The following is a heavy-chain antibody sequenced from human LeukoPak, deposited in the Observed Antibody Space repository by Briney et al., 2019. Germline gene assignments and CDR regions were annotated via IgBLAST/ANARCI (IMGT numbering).Heavy chain of an antibody. Sequence: GGSLRLSCAASGFAFSSYAMSWVRQALGKGLEWVSAISGSGGSTYYADSVKGRFTISRDNSKNTLYLQMNSLRAEDTAVYYCAKPALSYGSGSYFDYWGQGTLVTVSS. CDR2: ISGSGGST. V-gene: IGHV3-23*01. CDR1: GFAFSSYA. D-gene: IGHD3-10*01. CDR3: AKPALSYGSGSYFDY. J-gene: IGHJ4*02.